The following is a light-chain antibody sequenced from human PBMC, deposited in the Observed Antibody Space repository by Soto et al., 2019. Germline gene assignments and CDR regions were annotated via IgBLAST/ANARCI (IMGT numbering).Light chain of an antibody. Sequence: EIVLTQSPGTLSLSPGKRASFSCRASQSVSSDFVAWYQQKPGQAPRLLIFGASNRATDIPDRFSGSGSGTDFTLTISRLAPEDFALYFCQQYGSSPFTFGPGTKVDIK. CDR1: QSVSSDF. V-gene: IGKV3-20*01. J-gene: IGKJ3*01. CDR2: GAS. CDR3: QQYGSSPFT.